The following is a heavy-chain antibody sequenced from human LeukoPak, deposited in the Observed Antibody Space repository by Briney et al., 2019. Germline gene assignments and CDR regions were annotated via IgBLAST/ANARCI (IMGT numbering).Heavy chain of an antibody. CDR2: IRYDGSNK. Sequence: GGSLRLSCAASGFTFSSYAMSWVRQAPGKGLEWVAFIRYDGSNKYYADSVKGRFTISRDNSKNTLYLQMNSLRAEDTAEYYCANSEIQQIDYWGQGTLVTVSS. CDR1: GFTFSSYA. D-gene: IGHD1-14*01. V-gene: IGHV3-30*02. J-gene: IGHJ4*02. CDR3: ANSEIQQIDY.